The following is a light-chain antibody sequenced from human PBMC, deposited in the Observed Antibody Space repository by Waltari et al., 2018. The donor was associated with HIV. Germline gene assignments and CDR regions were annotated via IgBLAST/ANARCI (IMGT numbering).Light chain of an antibody. CDR1: SRDVGGYNS. J-gene: IGLJ1*01. Sequence: QSALTQPASVSGSPGQSITISCTGTSRDVGGYNSGSWYQLHPGKAPKLMIYAVSNRPSGVSNRFSGSKSDNTASLTISGLQAEDEADYYCSSYTSTSTVYVFGTGTEVTVL. CDR2: AVS. CDR3: SSYTSTSTVYV. V-gene: IGLV2-14*03.